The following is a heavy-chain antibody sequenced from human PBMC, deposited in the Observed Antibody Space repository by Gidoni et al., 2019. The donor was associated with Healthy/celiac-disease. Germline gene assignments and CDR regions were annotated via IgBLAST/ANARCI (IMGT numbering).Heavy chain of an antibody. Sequence: QIQLVPSGAQVNKPAASVKVSSKDSGSTFTSYGISWVRQAPGQGLEWMGWISAYNGNTNYAQKLQGRVTMTTDTSTSTAYMELRSLRSDDTAVYYCARIGGAAALWFDPWGQGTLVTVSS. V-gene: IGHV1-18*01. CDR1: GSTFTSYG. CDR3: ARIGGAAALWFDP. CDR2: ISAYNGNT. J-gene: IGHJ5*02. D-gene: IGHD6-13*01.